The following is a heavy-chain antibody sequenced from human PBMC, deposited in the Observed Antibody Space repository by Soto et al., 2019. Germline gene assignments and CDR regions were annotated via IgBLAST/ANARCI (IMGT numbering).Heavy chain of an antibody. CDR3: AAIPARPNDAFDI. CDR1: GFTVSSNY. D-gene: IGHD6-6*01. J-gene: IGHJ3*02. V-gene: IGHV3-66*01. Sequence: EVQLVESGGGLVQPGGSLRLSCAASGFTVSSNYMSWVRQAPGKGLEWVSVIYSGGSTYYADSVKGRFTISRDNSKNTLYLQMNSLRAEDTAVYYCAAIPARPNDAFDIWGQWTMVTVSS. CDR2: IYSGGST.